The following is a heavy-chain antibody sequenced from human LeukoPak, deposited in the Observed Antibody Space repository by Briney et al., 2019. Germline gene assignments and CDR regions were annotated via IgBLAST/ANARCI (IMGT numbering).Heavy chain of an antibody. CDR2: IKQDGSEK. V-gene: IGHV3-7*03. Sequence: GGSPRLSCAASGFTFTIYWISWVRQAPGKGLEWVANIKQDGSEKYYVDSVKGRFTISRDNAKNSLYLQMNSLRAEDTAVYYCAREPPGGSYYFDYWGQGTLVTVS. J-gene: IGHJ4*02. CDR3: AREPPGGSYYFDY. D-gene: IGHD1-26*01. CDR1: GFTFTIYW.